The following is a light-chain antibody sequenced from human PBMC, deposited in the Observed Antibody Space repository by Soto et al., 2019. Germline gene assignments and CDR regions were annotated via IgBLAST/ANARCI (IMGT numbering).Light chain of an antibody. CDR1: QSISSY. Sequence: DIQMTQSPSSLSASVGDRVTITCRASQSISSYLNWYQQKPGKAPKLLIYGASSLQSGVPSRFSGSGSGTDFTLTISSLQPEDFATYYCQQSYSTLALTFGGGTKVEI. CDR2: GAS. CDR3: QQSYSTLALT. J-gene: IGKJ4*01. V-gene: IGKV1-39*01.